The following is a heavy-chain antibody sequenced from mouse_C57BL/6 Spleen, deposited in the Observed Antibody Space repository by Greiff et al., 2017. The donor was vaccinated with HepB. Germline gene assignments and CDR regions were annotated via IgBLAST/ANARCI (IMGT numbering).Heavy chain of an antibody. J-gene: IGHJ2*01. Sequence: EVKLVESGGGLVQPGGSMKLSCVASGFTFSNYWMNWVRQSPEKGLEWVAQIRLKSDNYATHYAESVKGRFTISRDDSKSSVYLQMNNLRAEDTGINYCTGGVVGHYYFDYWGQGTTLTVSS. CDR3: TGGVVGHYYFDY. CDR1: GFTFSNYW. CDR2: IRLKSDNYAT. V-gene: IGHV6-3*01. D-gene: IGHD1-1*01.